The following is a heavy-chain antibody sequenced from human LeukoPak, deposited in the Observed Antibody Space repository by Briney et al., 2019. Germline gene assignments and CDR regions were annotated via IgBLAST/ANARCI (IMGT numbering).Heavy chain of an antibody. J-gene: IGHJ6*02. V-gene: IGHV1-46*01. CDR1: GYTFTIYY. Sequence: GASVKVSCKASGYTFTIYYMHWVRQAPGQGLEWMGIINPSGGSTSYAQKFQGRVTMTRDTSTSTVYMELSSLRSEDTAVYYCARDSVVSGYDSYGMDVWGQGTTVTVSS. CDR3: ARDSVVSGYDSYGMDV. D-gene: IGHD5-12*01. CDR2: INPSGGST.